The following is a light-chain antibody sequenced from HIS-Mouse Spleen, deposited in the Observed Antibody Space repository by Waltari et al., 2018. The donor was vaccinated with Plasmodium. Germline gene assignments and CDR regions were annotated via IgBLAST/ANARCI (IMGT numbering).Light chain of an antibody. CDR3: CSYAGSSTNWV. J-gene: IGLJ3*02. CDR1: SRDVGRYNL. V-gene: IGLV2-23*01. CDR2: EGS. Sequence: QSALTQPASVSGSPGQSITISCTGTSRDVGRYNLLSWYQQHPGNAPKLMIYEGSKRPSGVSNRFSGSKSGNTASLTISGLQAEDEADYYCCSYAGSSTNWVFGGGTKLTVL.